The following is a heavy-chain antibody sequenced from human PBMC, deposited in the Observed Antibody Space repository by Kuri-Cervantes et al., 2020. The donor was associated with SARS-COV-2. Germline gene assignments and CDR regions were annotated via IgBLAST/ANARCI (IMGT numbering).Heavy chain of an antibody. J-gene: IGHJ4*02. Sequence: ASVKVSCKASGYTFTGYYMHWVRQAPGQGLEWMGWINPNSGGTSYAQKFQGRVTMTTDTSTSTAYMELRSLRSDDTAVYYCARALLWFGELSGFDYWGQGTLVTVSS. V-gene: IGHV1-2*02. CDR3: ARALLWFGELSGFDY. CDR1: GYTFTGYY. D-gene: IGHD3-10*01. CDR2: INPNSGGT.